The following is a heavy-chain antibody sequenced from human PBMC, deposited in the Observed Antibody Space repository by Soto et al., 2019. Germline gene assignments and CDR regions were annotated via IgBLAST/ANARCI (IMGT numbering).Heavy chain of an antibody. CDR3: TSVTTIWSN. D-gene: IGHD2-21*02. V-gene: IGHV1-46*01. Sequence: QVQVAQSGAEVKEPGASVKVSCKASGYSSSNYYTHWVRQAPGQGLEWMGIVNPYGTSSNYAQSFQGRVTLTRYTSTNTDYMELSRLTSDDTAVYYCTSVTTIWSNWGQGTLVTVSS. CDR2: VNPYGTSS. J-gene: IGHJ4*02. CDR1: GYSSSNYY.